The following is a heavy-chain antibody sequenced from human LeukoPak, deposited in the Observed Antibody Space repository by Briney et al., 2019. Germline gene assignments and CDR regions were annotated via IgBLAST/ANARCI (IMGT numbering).Heavy chain of an antibody. CDR1: GGSISSYY. CDR3: TRSYSNYANAFDI. Sequence: SETLSLTCTVSGGSISSYYWSWIRQPAGKGLEWIGRVYTSGSTNYNPSLKSRVTMSVDTSKNQFSLKLSSVTAADTAVYYCTRSYSNYANAFDIWGQGTMVTVSS. J-gene: IGHJ3*02. CDR2: VYTSGST. V-gene: IGHV4-4*07. D-gene: IGHD4-11*01.